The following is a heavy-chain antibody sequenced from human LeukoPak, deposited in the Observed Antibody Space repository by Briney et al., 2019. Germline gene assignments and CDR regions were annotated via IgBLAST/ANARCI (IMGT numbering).Heavy chain of an antibody. Sequence: PSETLSLTCAVYGGSFSGYYWSWIRQPPGKGLEWIGEIVHSGNTKYNPSLKSRVTISVDTSKNQFSLNLTSVTAADTAVYYCARFGSSTWYKGAFDIWGQGTMVTAAS. V-gene: IGHV4-34*12. J-gene: IGHJ3*02. CDR2: IVHSGNT. CDR1: GGSFSGYY. CDR3: ARFGSSTWYKGAFDI. D-gene: IGHD6-13*01.